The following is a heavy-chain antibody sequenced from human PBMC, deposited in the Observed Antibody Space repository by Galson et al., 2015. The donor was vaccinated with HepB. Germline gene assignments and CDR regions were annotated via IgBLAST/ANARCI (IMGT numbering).Heavy chain of an antibody. D-gene: IGHD3-9*01. J-gene: IGHJ4*02. Sequence: QSGAEVKKPGESLRISCKGSGYSFTSYWITWVRQMPGKGLEWMGTIDPADSSTTYSLSFQGHVIISADKTTKTAYLHWSSLRAEDKAVYYCAKDRYDDTLTGYYTHWGQGTLVTVSS. CDR2: IDPADSST. CDR3: AKDRYDDTLTGYYTH. V-gene: IGHV5-10-1*01. CDR1: GYSFTSYW.